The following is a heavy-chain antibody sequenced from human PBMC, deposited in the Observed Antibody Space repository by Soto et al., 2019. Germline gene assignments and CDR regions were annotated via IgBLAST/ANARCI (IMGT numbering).Heavy chain of an antibody. V-gene: IGHV3-23*01. CDR3: AKVGSPSGYSSGNDAFDI. CDR2: ISGSGGST. CDR1: GFTFSSYA. D-gene: IGHD6-19*01. Sequence: GGSLRLSCAASGFTFSSYAMSWVRQAPGKGLEWVSAISGSGGSTYYAGSVKGRFTISRDNSKNTLYLQMNSLRAEDTAVYYCAKVGSPSGYSSGNDAFDIWGQGTMVTVSS. J-gene: IGHJ3*02.